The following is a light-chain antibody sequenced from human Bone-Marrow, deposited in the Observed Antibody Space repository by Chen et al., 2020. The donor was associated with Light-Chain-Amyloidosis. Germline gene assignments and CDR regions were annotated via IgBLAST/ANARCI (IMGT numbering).Light chain of an antibody. CDR2: KDS. CDR3: QSADSSDTYVV. V-gene: IGLV3-25*03. CDR1: ALPMQY. Sequence: YDLTQPPSVSGSPGQTARIPCSGDALPMQYTYWYQRKPGQAPVLVIFKDSERPSGIPERFSGSSSGTTVTLTISGVQAEDEADYYCQSADSSDTYVVFGGGTQLTVL. J-gene: IGLJ3*02.